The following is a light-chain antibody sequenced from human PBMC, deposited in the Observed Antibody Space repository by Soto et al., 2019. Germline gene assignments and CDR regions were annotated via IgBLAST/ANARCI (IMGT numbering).Light chain of an antibody. CDR2: LEGSGSY. CDR3: ETWDSNTRV. V-gene: IGLV4-60*02. J-gene: IGLJ3*02. Sequence: QSVLTQSSSAAASLGSSVKHTCTLSSGHSSYIIAWHQQQPGKAPRYLMKLEGSGSYNKGSGVPDRFSGSSSGADRYLTISNLQFEDEADYYCETWDSNTRVFGGGTKPTVL. CDR1: SGHSSYI.